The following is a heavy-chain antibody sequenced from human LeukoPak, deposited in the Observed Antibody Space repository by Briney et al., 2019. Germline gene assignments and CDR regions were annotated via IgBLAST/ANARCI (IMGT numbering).Heavy chain of an antibody. CDR2: INPSGGST. Sequence: ASVKVSCTASGYTFTSYYMHWVRQAPGQGLEWMGIINPSGGSTSYAQKFQGRVTMTRDTSTSTVYMELSSLRSEDTAVYYCARDPPSDTAMALTRGYFDYWGQGTLVTVSS. V-gene: IGHV1-46*01. CDR3: ARDPPSDTAMALTRGYFDY. J-gene: IGHJ4*02. D-gene: IGHD5-18*01. CDR1: GYTFTSYY.